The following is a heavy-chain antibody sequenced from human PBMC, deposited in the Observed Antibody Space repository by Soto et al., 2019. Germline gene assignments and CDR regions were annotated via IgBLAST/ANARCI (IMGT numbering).Heavy chain of an antibody. CDR2: TDYSGNT. V-gene: IGHV4-59*08. Sequence: QVQLQESGPGLVRPSETLSLTCTVSSDSISSYYWIWIRQSPGKGLEWIGYTDYSGNTNYNPSLKSRVTISGDTSKNQFSLRLSSVTAADTAVYYCARAVGDHLYYLEYWGQGTLFTVSS. CDR3: ARAVGDHLYYLEY. D-gene: IGHD6-19*01. J-gene: IGHJ4*02. CDR1: SDSISSYY.